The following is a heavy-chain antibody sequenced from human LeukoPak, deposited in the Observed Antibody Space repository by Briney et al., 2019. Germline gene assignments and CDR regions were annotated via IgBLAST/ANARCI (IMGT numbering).Heavy chain of an antibody. J-gene: IGHJ4*02. D-gene: IGHD1-26*01. Sequence: SSETLSLTCAVSGYSISSVYYGGWIRPPPGKGGEWIGSIYHSGSTYYNPSLKSRVTISVDTSKNQFSLKLSSVTAADTAVYYCARQSGYFDYWGQGTLVTVSS. CDR3: ARQSGYFDY. CDR1: GYSISSVYY. CDR2: IYHSGST. V-gene: IGHV4-38-2*01.